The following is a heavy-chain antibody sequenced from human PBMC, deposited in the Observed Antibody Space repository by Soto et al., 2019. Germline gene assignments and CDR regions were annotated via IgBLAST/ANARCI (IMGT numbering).Heavy chain of an antibody. J-gene: IGHJ6*02. CDR3: AGGLYDFWSGYSSLRWYYYYGMDV. D-gene: IGHD3-3*01. Sequence: ASVKVSCKASGYTFTSYGISWVRQAPGQGLEWMGWISAYNGNTNYAQKLQGRVTMTTDTSTSTAYMELRSLRSDDTAVYYCAGGLYDFWSGYSSLRWYYYYGMDVWGQGTTVT. V-gene: IGHV1-18*01. CDR1: GYTFTSYG. CDR2: ISAYNGNT.